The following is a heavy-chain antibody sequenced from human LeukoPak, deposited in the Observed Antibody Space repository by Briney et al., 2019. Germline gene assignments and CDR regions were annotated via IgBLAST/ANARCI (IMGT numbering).Heavy chain of an antibody. V-gene: IGHV3-21*01. CDR3: ARSGEYYDILTGYYHYYFDY. D-gene: IGHD3-9*01. Sequence: GGSLRLSCAASGFTFSSYSMNWVRQAPGKGLEWVSSISSSSSYIYYADSVKGGFTIFRDNDKNSLYLQMTSLRAEDTDVYYCARSGEYYDILTGYYHYYFDYWGQGTLVTVSS. J-gene: IGHJ4*02. CDR1: GFTFSSYS. CDR2: ISSSSSYI.